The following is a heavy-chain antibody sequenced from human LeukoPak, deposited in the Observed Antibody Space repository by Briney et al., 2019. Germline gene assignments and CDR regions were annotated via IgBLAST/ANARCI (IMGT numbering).Heavy chain of an antibody. CDR2: ISRSSSYL. Sequence: GGSLRLSCAASGFTFSRYSMNWVRQAPGKGLEWVSSISRSSSYLYYADSVKGRFTISRDDAKNSLYLQMNSLRAEDTAVYYCARDRDIVVVAAAIGKVFDNWGQGTLVTVSS. CDR3: ARDRDIVVVAAAIGKVFDN. D-gene: IGHD2-2*02. CDR1: GFTFSRYS. V-gene: IGHV3-21*01. J-gene: IGHJ4*02.